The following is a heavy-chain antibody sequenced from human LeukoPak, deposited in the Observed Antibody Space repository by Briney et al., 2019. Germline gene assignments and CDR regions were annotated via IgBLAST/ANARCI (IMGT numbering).Heavy chain of an antibody. CDR2: IYHSGST. Sequence: SQTLSLTCTVSGGSISSGGYYWSWIRQPPGKGLKWIGYIYHSGSTYYNPSLKSRVTISVDRSKNQFSLKLSSVTAADTAVYYCAREYCSGGSCYSDYYYYYYMDVWGKGTTVTVSS. J-gene: IGHJ6*03. CDR1: GGSISSGGYY. V-gene: IGHV4-30-2*01. CDR3: AREYCSGGSCYSDYYYYYYMDV. D-gene: IGHD2-15*01.